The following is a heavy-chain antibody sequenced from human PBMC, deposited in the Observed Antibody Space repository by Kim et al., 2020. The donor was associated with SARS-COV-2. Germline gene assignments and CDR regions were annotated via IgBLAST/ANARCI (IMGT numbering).Heavy chain of an antibody. D-gene: IGHD1-26*01. J-gene: IGHJ4*02. Sequence: GGSLRLSCAASGFTFSSYWMHWVRQAPGKGLVWVSRINSDGGTTSHADSLKGRFTISRDNAKSTLYLQMNSLRAEDTAVYYCASRRYTGTYYYFDYWGQGTLLTVSS. V-gene: IGHV3-74*01. CDR3: ASRRYTGTYYYFDY. CDR1: GFTFSSYW. CDR2: INSDGGTT.